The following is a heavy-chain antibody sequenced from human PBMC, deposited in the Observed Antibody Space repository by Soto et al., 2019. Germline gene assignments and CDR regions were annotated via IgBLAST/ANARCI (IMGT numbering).Heavy chain of an antibody. D-gene: IGHD2-21*01. Sequence: GGSLRLSCAASGFTFSSYAMSWVRQAPGKGLEWVSAISGSGGSTYYADSVKGRFTISRDNSKNTLYLQMNSLRAEDTAVYYCAKDSNRYSPNNRPIYYFDYWGQGTLVTVSS. J-gene: IGHJ4*02. V-gene: IGHV3-23*01. CDR2: ISGSGGST. CDR3: AKDSNRYSPNNRPIYYFDY. CDR1: GFTFSSYA.